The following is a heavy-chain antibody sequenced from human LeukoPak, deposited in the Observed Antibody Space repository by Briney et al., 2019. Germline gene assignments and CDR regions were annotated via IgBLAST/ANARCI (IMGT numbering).Heavy chain of an antibody. Sequence: GRSLRLSCAASGFTFSSYAMHWVRQAPGKGLEWVAVISYDGSNKYYADSVKGRFTISRDNSKNTLYLQMNSLRAEDTAVHYCARDRVSWLVRAHYYYFDYWGQGTLVTVSS. D-gene: IGHD6-19*01. CDR1: GFTFSSYA. CDR2: ISYDGSNK. V-gene: IGHV3-30*04. J-gene: IGHJ4*02. CDR3: ARDRVSWLVRAHYYYFDY.